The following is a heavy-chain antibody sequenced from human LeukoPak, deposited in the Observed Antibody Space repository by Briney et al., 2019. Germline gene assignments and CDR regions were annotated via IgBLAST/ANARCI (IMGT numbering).Heavy chain of an antibody. V-gene: IGHV3-7*01. J-gene: IGHJ4*02. D-gene: IGHD3-22*01. Sequence: GGSLRLSCAASGFTFSFYWMICFRQAPGKGLEWVANIKQDGSDKYYVDSVKGRFIISRDNSKNSLYLQMNSLRAEDTAFYFCARHSNKYDYDSSGHYRSFDYWGQGTLVSVSS. CDR2: IKQDGSDK. CDR3: ARHSNKYDYDSSGHYRSFDY. CDR1: GFTFSFYW.